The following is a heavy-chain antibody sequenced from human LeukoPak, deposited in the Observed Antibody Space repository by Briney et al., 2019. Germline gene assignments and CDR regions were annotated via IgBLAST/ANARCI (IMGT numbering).Heavy chain of an antibody. V-gene: IGHV1-18*01. CDR1: GYTFTSYG. J-gene: IGHJ5*02. Sequence: GASVKVPCKASGYTFTSYGISWVRQAPGQGLEWMGWISAYNGNTNYAQRLQGRVTMTTDTSTSTAYMELRSLRSDDTAVYYCARDSSGGPNWFDPWGQGTLVTVSS. CDR2: ISAYNGNT. D-gene: IGHD6-19*01. CDR3: ARDSSGGPNWFDP.